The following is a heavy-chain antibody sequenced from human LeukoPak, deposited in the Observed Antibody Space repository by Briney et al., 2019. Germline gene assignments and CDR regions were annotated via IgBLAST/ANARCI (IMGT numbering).Heavy chain of an antibody. Sequence: SETLSLTCAVSGYSISSGYYWGWIRQPPGKGLEWIGSSYHSGSTYYNPPLKSRVIISVDTSKNQFSLKLSSVTAADTAVYYCARQVDSSSWLDYWGQGTLVTVFS. V-gene: IGHV4-38-2*01. J-gene: IGHJ4*02. CDR1: GYSISSGYY. CDR3: ARQVDSSSWLDY. D-gene: IGHD6-13*01. CDR2: SYHSGST.